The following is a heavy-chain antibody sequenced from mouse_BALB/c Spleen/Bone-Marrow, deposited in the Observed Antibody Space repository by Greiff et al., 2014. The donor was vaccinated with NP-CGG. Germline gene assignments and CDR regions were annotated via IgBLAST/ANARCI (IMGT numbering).Heavy chain of an antibody. CDR3: TSPQLGRDY. CDR2: INPSNGRT. V-gene: IGHV1S81*02. Sequence: QVQLQHPXAELVKPGASVKLSCKASGYTFTSYWMYWVKQRPGQGLEWIGEINPSNGRTDYNEKFKTKATLTVDSSSSTAYMQLSSLTAEDAAVYYCTSPQLGRDYWGQGTTLTVSS. J-gene: IGHJ2*01. CDR1: GYTFTSYW. D-gene: IGHD4-1*02.